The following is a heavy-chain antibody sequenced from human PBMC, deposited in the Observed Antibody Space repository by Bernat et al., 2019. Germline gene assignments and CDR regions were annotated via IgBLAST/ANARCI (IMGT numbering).Heavy chain of an antibody. V-gene: IGHV3-33*01. Sequence: QVQLVESGGGVVQPGRSLRFSCAASGITFSSYGMHWVRQAPGKGLEWVAVIWYDGSNKYYADSVKGRFTISRDNSKNTLYLQMNSLRAEDTAVYYCARGTWYSSSWYPSSWGQGTLVTVSS. CDR1: GITFSSYG. D-gene: IGHD6-13*01. CDR3: ARGTWYSSSWYPSS. CDR2: IWYDGSNK. J-gene: IGHJ5*02.